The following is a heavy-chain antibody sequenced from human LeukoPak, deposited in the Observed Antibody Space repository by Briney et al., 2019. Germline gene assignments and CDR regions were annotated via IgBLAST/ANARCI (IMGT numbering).Heavy chain of an antibody. V-gene: IGHV4-34*01. CDR1: GGSFSGYY. CDR3: ARGELWLRRAFDI. CDR2: INHSGST. D-gene: IGHD5-18*01. Sequence: SETLSPTCAVYGGSFSGYYWSWIRQPPGKGLEWIGEINHSGSTNYNPSLKSRVTISVDTSKNQFSLRLSSVTAADTAMYYCARGELWLRRAFDIWGQGTMVTISS. J-gene: IGHJ3*02.